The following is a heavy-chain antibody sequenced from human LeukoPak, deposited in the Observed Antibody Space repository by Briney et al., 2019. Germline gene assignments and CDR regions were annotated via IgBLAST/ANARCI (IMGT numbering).Heavy chain of an antibody. D-gene: IGHD4-17*01. V-gene: IGHV4-31*03. CDR3: ARDRGTRNYGDFNWFDP. CDR2: IYYSGST. J-gene: IGHJ5*02. Sequence: PSQTLPLTCTVSGGSISSGGYYWSWIRQHPGKGLEWIGYIYYSGSTYYNPSLKSRVTISVDTSKNQFSLKLSSVTAADTAVYYCARDRGTRNYGDFNWFDPWGQGTLVTVSS. CDR1: GGSISSGGYY.